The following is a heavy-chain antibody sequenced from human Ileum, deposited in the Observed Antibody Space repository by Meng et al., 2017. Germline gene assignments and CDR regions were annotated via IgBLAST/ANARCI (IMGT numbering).Heavy chain of an antibody. CDR1: GGSISRSSHC. CDR3: ARRTGEVDLLDY. V-gene: IGHV4-39*01. Sequence: QLQLQESGPGLVKPSETLSLICTVSGGSISRSSHCCDWTRQPPGKGLEWIGSICYSGNTYYNPSLKSRVSMSVDTSKKQISLKLNSVTAADTAVYYCARRTGEVDLLDYWGQGTLVTVSS. D-gene: IGHD7-27*01. J-gene: IGHJ4*02. CDR2: ICYSGNT.